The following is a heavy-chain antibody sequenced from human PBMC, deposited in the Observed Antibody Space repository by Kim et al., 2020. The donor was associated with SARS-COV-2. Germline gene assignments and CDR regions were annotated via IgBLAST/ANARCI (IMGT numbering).Heavy chain of an antibody. CDR1: GFTFNSYA. Sequence: GGSLRLSCAASGFTFNSYAMTWVRQAPGKGLEWVSRISGSADHTYYGDSVKGRFTISRDNSKNTLYMQMNSLRTEDTAVYYCAKNRGYCSGGSCYEDYWGQGNLVTVS. CDR2: ISGSADHT. J-gene: IGHJ4*02. D-gene: IGHD2-15*01. V-gene: IGHV3-23*01. CDR3: AKNRGYCSGGSCYEDY.